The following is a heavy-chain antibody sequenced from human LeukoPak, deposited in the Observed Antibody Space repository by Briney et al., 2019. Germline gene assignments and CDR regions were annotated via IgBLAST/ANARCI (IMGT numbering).Heavy chain of an antibody. J-gene: IGHJ3*02. V-gene: IGHV3-64*01. Sequence: GGSLRLSCAASGFTFSSYAMHWVRQAPGKGLEYVSAISINGGSTYYANSVKGRFTISRDNSKNTLYLQMGSLRAEDMAVYYCARVYGGNSRVGAFDIWGQGTMVTVSS. CDR2: ISINGGST. CDR1: GFTFSSYA. CDR3: ARVYGGNSRVGAFDI. D-gene: IGHD4-23*01.